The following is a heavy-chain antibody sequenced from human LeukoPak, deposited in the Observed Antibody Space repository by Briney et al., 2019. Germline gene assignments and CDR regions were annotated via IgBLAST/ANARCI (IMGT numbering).Heavy chain of an antibody. V-gene: IGHV4-39*01. J-gene: IGHJ3*02. Sequence: SETLSLTCTVSGGSLSSSAYYWGWIRQPPGKGLEWIGSISYSGTTYYNPSLKSRITVSLDTSKNQFSLKVSSVTAADTAVYYCARGPPDCSSTSCYAFDAFDIWGQGTMVTVSS. CDR1: GGSLSSSAYY. CDR2: ISYSGTT. CDR3: ARGPPDCSSTSCYAFDAFDI. D-gene: IGHD2-2*01.